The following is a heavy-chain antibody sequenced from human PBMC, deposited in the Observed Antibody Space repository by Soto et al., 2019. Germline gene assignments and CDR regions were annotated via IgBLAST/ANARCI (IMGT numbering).Heavy chain of an antibody. D-gene: IGHD2-21*02. V-gene: IGHV3-11*06. CDR2: SSNSGSFT. CDR3: VRSGDTSNLLDN. Sequence: GGSLRLSCAASGFTFSDHYMSWIRQAPGKGLEWIGYSSNSGSFTRYADSVKGRFSISRDNAKNSLYLQINSLRGDDTAIYYCVRSGDTSNLLDNWGQGTTVTVSS. J-gene: IGHJ4*02. CDR1: GFTFSDHY.